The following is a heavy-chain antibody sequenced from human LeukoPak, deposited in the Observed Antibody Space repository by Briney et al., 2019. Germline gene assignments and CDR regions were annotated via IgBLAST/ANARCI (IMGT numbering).Heavy chain of an antibody. J-gene: IGHJ3*01. D-gene: IGHD4-23*01. CDR3: AAEIYGYNSECCTFDF. Sequence: GASVKVSCKASGYTFTSYGISWVRQAPGQGLEWMGWISAYNGNTNYAQKLQGRVTMTTDTSTSTAYMELRSLRSDDTAVYYCAAEIYGYNSECCTFDFWGPGTPVTVSS. CDR1: GYTFTSYG. V-gene: IGHV1-18*01. CDR2: ISAYNGNT.